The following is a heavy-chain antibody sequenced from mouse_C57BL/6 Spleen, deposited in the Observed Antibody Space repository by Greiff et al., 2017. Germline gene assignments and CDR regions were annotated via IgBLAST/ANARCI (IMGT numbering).Heavy chain of an antibody. J-gene: IGHJ1*03. CDR2: IYPGDGDT. V-gene: IGHV1-80*01. Sequence: QVQLKESGAELVKPGASVKISCKASGYAFSSYWMNWVKQRPGKGLEWIGQIYPGDGDTNYNGKFKGKATLTADKSSSTAYMQLSSLTSEDSAVYFCARWGGSTYFDVWGTGTTVTVSS. CDR1: GYAFSSYW. D-gene: IGHD1-1*01. CDR3: ARWGGSTYFDV.